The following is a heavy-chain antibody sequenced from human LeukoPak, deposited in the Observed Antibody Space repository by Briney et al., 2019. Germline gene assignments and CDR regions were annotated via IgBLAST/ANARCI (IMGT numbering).Heavy chain of an antibody. D-gene: IGHD6-19*01. V-gene: IGHV4-59*01. CDR1: GGSISSYY. Sequence: SETLSLTCTVSGGSISSYYWSWIRQPPGKGLEWIGYIYYSGSTNYNPSLKSRVTISVDTSKNQFSLKLSSVTAADTAVYYCARDRSSGWPWAFDIWGQGTMVTVSS. CDR3: ARDRSSGWPWAFDI. J-gene: IGHJ3*02. CDR2: IYYSGST.